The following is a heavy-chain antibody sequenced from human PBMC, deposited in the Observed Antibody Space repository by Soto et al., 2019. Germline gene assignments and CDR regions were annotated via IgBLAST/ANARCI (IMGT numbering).Heavy chain of an antibody. D-gene: IGHD6-19*01. CDR2: IGGSGGT. Sequence: EVQLLESGGGLVQPGGSLRLSCAASGFTFSNFAMSWVRQAPGKGLEWVSTIGGSGGTYYADSVKGRFTISRDNSKNTLYLQMNSLRADDTAVYYCAKTAEAVAGTVCGYWGQGTLVTVSS. J-gene: IGHJ4*02. V-gene: IGHV3-23*01. CDR3: AKTAEAVAGTVCGY. CDR1: GFTFSNFA.